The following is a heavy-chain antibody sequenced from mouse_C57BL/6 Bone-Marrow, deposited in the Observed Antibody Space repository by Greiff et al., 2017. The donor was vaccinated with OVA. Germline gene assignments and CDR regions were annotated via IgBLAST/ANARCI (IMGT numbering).Heavy chain of an antibody. CDR2: IDPETGGT. CDR1: GYTFTDYE. CDR3: TRTVGGGDYYGSSHYYAMDY. D-gene: IGHD1-1*01. J-gene: IGHJ4*01. Sequence: QVQLQQSGAELVRPGASVTLSCKASGYTFTDYEMHWVKQTPVHGLEWIGAIDPETGGTAYNQKFKGKAILTADKSSSTAYMELRSLTSEDSAVYYCTRTVGGGDYYGSSHYYAMDYWGQGTSVTVSS. V-gene: IGHV1-15*01.